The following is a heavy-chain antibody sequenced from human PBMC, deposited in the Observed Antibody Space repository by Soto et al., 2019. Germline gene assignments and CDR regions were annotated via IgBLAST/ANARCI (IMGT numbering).Heavy chain of an antibody. CDR1: GYTFTNYY. D-gene: IGHD2-2*01. CDR3: ARDVSRPMDY. V-gene: IGHV1-46*01. Sequence: ASVKVSCKASGYTFTNYYMHWVRQAPGQGLEWMGIIYPSGGSTRNAQKFQGRVTMTRDTSTSTVYMELSSLRSEDTAVYYCARDVSRPMDYWGRGTLVTVSS. J-gene: IGHJ4*02. CDR2: IYPSGGST.